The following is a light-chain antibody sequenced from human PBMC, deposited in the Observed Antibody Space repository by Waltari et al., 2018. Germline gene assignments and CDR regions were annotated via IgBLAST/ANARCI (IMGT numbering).Light chain of an antibody. CDR3: QQRSNWGGT. V-gene: IGKV3-11*01. J-gene: IGKJ5*01. CDR1: QSVSSY. CDR2: DAS. Sequence: EVVLTQSPDTLTLSPGERANLSCRASQSVSSYLAWYQQKPGQAPRLLIYDASNRATGIPARFSGSGSGTDFTLTISSLEPEDFAVYYCQQRSNWGGTFGQGTRLEIK.